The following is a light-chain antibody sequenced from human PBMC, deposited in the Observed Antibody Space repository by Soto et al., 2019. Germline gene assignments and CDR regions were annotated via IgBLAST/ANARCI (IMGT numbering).Light chain of an antibody. CDR2: AAS. J-gene: IGKJ3*01. CDR1: QSISSY. CDR3: QQSYSTPQT. Sequence: DIQMTQSRSSLSASVGDRVTIACRASQSISSYLNWYQQKPGKAPKLLIYAASSLQSGVPSRFSGSGSGTDFTLTISSLQPEDFATYYCQQSYSTPQTFGPGTKGDIK. V-gene: IGKV1-39*01.